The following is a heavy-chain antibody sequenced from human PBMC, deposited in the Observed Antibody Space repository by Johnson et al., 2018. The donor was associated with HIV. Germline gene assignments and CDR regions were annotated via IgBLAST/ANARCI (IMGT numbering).Heavy chain of an antibody. V-gene: IGHV3-7*03. CDR2: IKQDGSEK. CDR3: ARGIQPDAFDI. J-gene: IGHJ3*02. Sequence: VQLVESGGVLVQPGGSLRLSCAASGFTFSSYWMSWVRQAPGKGLEWVANIKQDGSEKYYVDSVKGRFTVSRDNSKNTMYLEMNSLRAEDTAVYYCARGIQPDAFDIWGQGTMVTVSS. D-gene: IGHD2-2*01. CDR1: GFTFSSYW.